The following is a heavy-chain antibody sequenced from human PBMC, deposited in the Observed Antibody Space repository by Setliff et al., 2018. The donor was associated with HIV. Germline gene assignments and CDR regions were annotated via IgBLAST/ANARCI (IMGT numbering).Heavy chain of an antibody. D-gene: IGHD3-16*01. CDR2: INPGGGSI. Sequence: ASVKVSCKASGHTFTGYYMHWVRQAPGQGLEWMGVINPGGGSITYAQKFQGRVTMTRDTSTSTVHMELSSLRSKDTAMYYCARGWGGQDSNYYGMDVWGQGTTVTVSS. CDR3: ARGWGGQDSNYYGMDV. V-gene: IGHV1-46*01. CDR1: GHTFTGYY. J-gene: IGHJ6*02.